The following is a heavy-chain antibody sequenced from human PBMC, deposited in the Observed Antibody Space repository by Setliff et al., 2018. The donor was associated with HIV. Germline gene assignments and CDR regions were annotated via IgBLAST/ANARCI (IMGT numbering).Heavy chain of an antibody. CDR1: GASISSDT. Sequence: SETLSLTCIVSGASISSDTWSWIRQPPGKGLQWIGFIYNSEMINYNPSLKSRVSMSLDTSKNQFSLKLTSVTAADTAVYYCARGGTSSNWFDPWGQGTRSPSPQ. CDR2: IYNSEMI. D-gene: IGHD1-26*01. V-gene: IGHV4-59*01. CDR3: ARGGTSSNWFDP. J-gene: IGHJ5*02.